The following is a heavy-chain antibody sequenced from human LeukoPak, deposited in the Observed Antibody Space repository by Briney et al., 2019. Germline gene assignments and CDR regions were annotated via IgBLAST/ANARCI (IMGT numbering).Heavy chain of an antibody. Sequence: SGGSLRLSCAASGFTFSSYWMHWVRQSPGKGLEWVSSISSSSSYIYYADSVKGRFTISRDNAKNSLYLQMNSLRAEDTAVYYCAREGRYYYGSGSFIAFDYWGQGTLVTVSS. D-gene: IGHD3-10*01. CDR2: ISSSSSYI. V-gene: IGHV3-21*01. J-gene: IGHJ4*02. CDR3: AREGRYYYGSGSFIAFDY. CDR1: GFTFSSYW.